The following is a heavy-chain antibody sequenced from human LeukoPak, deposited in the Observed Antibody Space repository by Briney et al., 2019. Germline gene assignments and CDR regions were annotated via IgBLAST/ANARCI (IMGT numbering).Heavy chain of an antibody. CDR3: AREDYYDSSGYYYGAFDI. J-gene: IGHJ3*02. CDR1: GGSISSYY. V-gene: IGHV4-59*01. CDR2: IYYSGST. D-gene: IGHD3-22*01. Sequence: TSETLSLTCTVSGGSISSYYWSWIRQPPGKGLEWIGYIYYSGSTNYNPSLKSRVTISVDTSKNQFSLKLSSVTAADTAVYYCAREDYYDSSGYYYGAFDIWGQGTMVTVSS.